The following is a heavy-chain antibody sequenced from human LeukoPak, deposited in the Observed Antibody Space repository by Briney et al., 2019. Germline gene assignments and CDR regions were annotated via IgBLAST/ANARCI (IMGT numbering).Heavy chain of an antibody. V-gene: IGHV4-30-2*01. CDR3: ARLDTVTRYYFDY. CDR2: IYHSGST. Sequence: SETLSLTCAVSGGSISSGGYSWSWIRQPPGKGLEWIGYIYHSGSTYYNPSLKSRVTISVDRSKNQFSLKLSSVTAADTAVYYCARLDTVTRYYFDYWGQGTLATVSS. J-gene: IGHJ4*02. CDR1: GGSISSGGYS. D-gene: IGHD4-17*01.